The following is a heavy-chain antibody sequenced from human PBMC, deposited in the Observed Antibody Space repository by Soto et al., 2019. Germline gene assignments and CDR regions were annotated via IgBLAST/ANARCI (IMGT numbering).Heavy chain of an antibody. CDR2: INPNNGGT. D-gene: IGHD5-12*01. V-gene: IGHV1-2*04. CDR3: VIQSGGVVY. J-gene: IGHJ4*02. Sequence: QVHLVQSGAEVKKPGASVRVSCKASGYSFTGNCMHWVRQAPGQGLEWMGWINPNNGGTTYAQRFRGCVTMTRYTSVSTAYMDLNRLKSDDTAVYYCVIQSGGVVYWGQGTLVTVSS. CDR1: GYSFTGNC.